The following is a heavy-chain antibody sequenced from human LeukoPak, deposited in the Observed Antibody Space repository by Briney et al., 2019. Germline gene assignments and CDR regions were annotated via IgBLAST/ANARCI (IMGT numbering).Heavy chain of an antibody. Sequence: SETLSLTCTVSGGSISSSSYYWGWIRQPPGKGLEWIESIYYSGSTYYNPSLKSRVTISVDTSKNQFSLKLSSVTAADTAVYYCASVVVVAAKDADFDYWGQGTLVTVSS. CDR1: GGSISSSSYY. CDR3: ASVVVVAAKDADFDY. J-gene: IGHJ4*02. D-gene: IGHD2-15*01. V-gene: IGHV4-39*01. CDR2: IYYSGST.